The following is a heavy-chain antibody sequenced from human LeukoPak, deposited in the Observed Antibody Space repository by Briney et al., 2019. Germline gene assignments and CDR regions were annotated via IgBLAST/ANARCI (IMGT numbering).Heavy chain of an antibody. V-gene: IGHV3-23*01. J-gene: IGHJ4*02. CDR3: ARDTSGIPGY. Sequence: PGGSLRLSCAASGFTFSGYAMSWVRQAPGKGLEWVSAISGSGGTTYYADSVKGRFTISRDNSKNTLYLQMNSLRAEDTAVYYCARDTSGIPGYWGQGTLVTVSS. D-gene: IGHD3-10*01. CDR2: ISGSGGTT. CDR1: GFTFSGYA.